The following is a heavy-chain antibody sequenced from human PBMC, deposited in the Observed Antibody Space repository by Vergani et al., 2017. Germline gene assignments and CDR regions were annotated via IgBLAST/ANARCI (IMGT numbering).Heavy chain of an antibody. CDR1: GYTFTSYG. CDR3: ARGSGDTEFDY. Sequence: QVQLVQSGAEVKKPGASVKVSCKASGYTFTSYGISWVRQAPGQGLEWMGWISAYNGNTNYAQKFQGRVTITRDTSASTAYMELSSLRSEDTAVYYCARGSGDTEFDYWGQGTLVTVSS. D-gene: IGHD6-19*01. J-gene: IGHJ4*02. CDR2: ISAYNGNT. V-gene: IGHV1-18*01.